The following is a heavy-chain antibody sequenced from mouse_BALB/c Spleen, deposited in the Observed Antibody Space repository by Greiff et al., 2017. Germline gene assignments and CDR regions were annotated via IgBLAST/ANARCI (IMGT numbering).Heavy chain of an antibody. Sequence: QVQLQQSGAELMKPGASVKISCTATGYTFSSYWIEWVKQRPGHGLEWIGEILPGSGSTNYNEKFKGKATFTADTSSNTAYMQLSSLTAEDSAVYYSARRGFAYWGQGTLVTVSA. J-gene: IGHJ3*01. CDR2: ILPGSGST. V-gene: IGHV1-9*01. CDR3: ARRGFAY. CDR1: GYTFSSYW.